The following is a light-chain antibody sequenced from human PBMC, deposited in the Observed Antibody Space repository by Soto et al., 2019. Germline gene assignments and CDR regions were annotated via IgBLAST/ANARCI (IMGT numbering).Light chain of an antibody. CDR2: WAS. Sequence: DIVMTQSPDSLAVSLGERATINCKSSQSLLHLAWYQQKPGQPPKLLLYWASTRESGVPDRFSGSGSGTDFTLTLSSLQAEDVAFYYCQQYYTTPVTFGQGTKVEIQ. CDR1: QSLLH. CDR3: QQYYTTPVT. V-gene: IGKV4-1*01. J-gene: IGKJ1*01.